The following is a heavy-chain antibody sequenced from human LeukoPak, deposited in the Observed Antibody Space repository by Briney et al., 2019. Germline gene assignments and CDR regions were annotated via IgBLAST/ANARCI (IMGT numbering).Heavy chain of an antibody. CDR1: GFTFSSYG. D-gene: IGHD6-19*01. CDR2: IWFDGSNK. CDR3: TRDLGEYRSEWYFDL. V-gene: IGHV3-33*01. Sequence: PGGSLRLSCAASGFTFSSYGMHWVRQAPGKGLEWVAVIWFDGSNKFYRDSVRGRFTISRDDSKNTLYLQMHSLRVEDTAVYYCTRDLGEYRSEWYFDLWGRGTLVTVSS. J-gene: IGHJ2*01.